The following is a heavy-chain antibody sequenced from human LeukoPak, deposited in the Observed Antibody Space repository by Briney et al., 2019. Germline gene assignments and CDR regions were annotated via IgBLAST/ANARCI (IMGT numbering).Heavy chain of an antibody. J-gene: IGHJ4*02. V-gene: IGHV4-4*02. CDR3: ARDSRDSGYDAFDY. D-gene: IGHD5-12*01. CDR2: IYHSGST. CDR1: GGSISSSNW. Sequence: SGTLSLTCAVSGGSISSSNWWSWVRQPPWKGLEWIGEIYHSGSTNYNPSLKSRVTISVDKSKNQFSLKPSSVTAADTAVYYCARDSRDSGYDAFDYWGQGTLVTVSS.